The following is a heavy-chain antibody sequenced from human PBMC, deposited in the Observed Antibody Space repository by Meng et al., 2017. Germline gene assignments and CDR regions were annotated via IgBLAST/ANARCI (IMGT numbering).Heavy chain of an antibody. CDR2: INHSGST. CDR1: GGSFSGYD. D-gene: IGHD6-13*01. J-gene: IGHJ4*02. CDR3: ARGPLVHQYFDY. Sequence: QVQLPQWGARLLKPSETLSLTCAVYGGSFSGYDWSWSRQPPGKGLEWIGEINHSGSTNYNPSLKSRVTISVDTSKNQFSLKLSSVTAADTAVYYCARGPLVHQYFDYWGQGTLVTVSS. V-gene: IGHV4-34*01.